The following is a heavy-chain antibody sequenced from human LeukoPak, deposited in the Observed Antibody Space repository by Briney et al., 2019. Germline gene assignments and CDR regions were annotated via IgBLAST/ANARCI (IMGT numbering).Heavy chain of an antibody. D-gene: IGHD6-13*01. CDR1: GYTFTSYD. Sequence: ASLKVSCKASGYTFTSYDINWVRQATGQGLEWMGWMNPNSGNTGYAQKFQGRVTITRNTSISTAYMELSSLRSEDTAVYYCARGTYSSSWYYYYYYYMDVWGKGTTVTVSS. CDR3: ARGTYSSSWYYYYYYYMDV. J-gene: IGHJ6*03. V-gene: IGHV1-8*03. CDR2: MNPNSGNT.